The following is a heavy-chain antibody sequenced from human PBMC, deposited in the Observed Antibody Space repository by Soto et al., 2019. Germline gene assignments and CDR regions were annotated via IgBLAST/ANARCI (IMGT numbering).Heavy chain of an antibody. J-gene: IGHJ6*02. D-gene: IGHD5-18*01. CDR1: GFTFDDYT. Sequence: PGGSLRLSCAASGFTFDDYTMHWVRQAPGKGLEWVSLISWDGGSTYYADSVKGRFTISRDNSKNSLYLQMNSLRTEDTALYYCAKDLGGYSYGPDYYYYGMDVWDQGTTVTVSS. CDR3: AKDLGGYSYGPDYYYYGMDV. CDR2: ISWDGGST. V-gene: IGHV3-43*01.